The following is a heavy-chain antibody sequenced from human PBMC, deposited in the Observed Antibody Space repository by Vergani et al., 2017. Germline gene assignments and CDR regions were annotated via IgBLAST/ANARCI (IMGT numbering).Heavy chain of an antibody. CDR3: ARTKLILRYFDWFWYY. CDR1: GFSLSTSGMC. J-gene: IGHJ4*02. CDR2: IDWDDDK. Sequence: QVTLRESGPALVKPTQTLTLTCTFSGFSLSTSGMCVSWIRQPPGKALEWLARIDWDDDKYYSTSLKTRLTISKDTSKNQVVLTMTNMDPVDTATYYCARTKLILRYFDWFWYYWGQGTLVTVSS. V-gene: IGHV2-70*15. D-gene: IGHD3-9*01.